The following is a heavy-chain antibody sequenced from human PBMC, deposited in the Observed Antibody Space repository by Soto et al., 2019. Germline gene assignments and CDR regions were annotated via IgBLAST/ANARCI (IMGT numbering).Heavy chain of an antibody. J-gene: IGHJ4*02. CDR1: GFTFSSYG. CDR2: IWYDGSNK. CDR3: ARGPHYSSGWYHDY. V-gene: IGHV3-33*01. D-gene: IGHD6-19*01. Sequence: GGSLRLSCAASGFTFSSYGMHWVRQAPGKGLEWVAVIWYDGSNKYYADSVKGRFTISRDNSKNTLYLQMNSLRAEDTAVYYCARGPHYSSGWYHDYWGQGTLVTVSS.